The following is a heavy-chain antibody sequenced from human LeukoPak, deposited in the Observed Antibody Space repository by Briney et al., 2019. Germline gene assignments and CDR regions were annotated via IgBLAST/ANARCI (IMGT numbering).Heavy chain of an antibody. CDR3: AKSNGYGLVDI. CDR2: FYHSGIT. V-gene: IGHV4-38-2*02. D-gene: IGHD3-10*01. J-gene: IGHJ3*02. Sequence: SETLCLTCTVSGYSISSGYFWGWIRQPPGKGLEWIGSFYHSGITYYNPSLKSRVTISVDTSKNQFSLKLNSVTAADTAVYYCAKSNGYGLVDIWGQGTMVTVSS. CDR1: GYSISSGYF.